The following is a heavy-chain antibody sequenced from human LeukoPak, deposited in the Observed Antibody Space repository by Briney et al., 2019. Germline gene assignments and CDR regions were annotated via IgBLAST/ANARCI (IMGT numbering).Heavy chain of an antibody. D-gene: IGHD3-22*01. CDR2: IYSGGST. CDR3: ARALDDSSGSIDAFDI. V-gene: IGHV3-66*01. CDR1: GFTVSSNY. J-gene: IGHJ3*02. Sequence: GGSLRLSCAASGFTVSSNYMSWVRQAPGKGLEWVSVIYSGGSTYYADSVKGRFTISRDNSKNTLYLQMNSLRAEDTAVYYCARALDDSSGSIDAFDIWGQGTMVTVSS.